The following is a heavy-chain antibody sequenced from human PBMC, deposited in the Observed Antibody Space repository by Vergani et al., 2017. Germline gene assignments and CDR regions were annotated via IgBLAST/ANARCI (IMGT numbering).Heavy chain of an antibody. V-gene: IGHV3-23*04. D-gene: IGHD6-13*01. CDR1: GFTFSSNA. CDR3: AKAWGKYSSSWPPGY. J-gene: IGHJ4*02. CDR2: ISGSGGSP. Sequence: VQLVESGGGLVKPGGPLRLSCAASGFTFSSNAMSWVGQAPGKGLEWVPAISGSGGSPYYADSVKGRFTISRGNSKNTRYLQMNSLRAEDTAVYYCAKAWGKYSSSWPPGYWGQGTLVTVSS.